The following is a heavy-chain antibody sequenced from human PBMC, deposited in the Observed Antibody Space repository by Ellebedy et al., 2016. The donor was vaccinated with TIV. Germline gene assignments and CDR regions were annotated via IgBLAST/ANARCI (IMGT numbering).Heavy chain of an antibody. D-gene: IGHD6-13*01. J-gene: IGHJ6*02. Sequence: ASVKVSCKASEYSFTAQYIQWVRQAPGQGLEWMGWINPDSGDTYFAQKFQGRVTMTRDTSVNSAYMELSRLESGDTAVYYCARVRRGSSGMDVWGQGTTVTVS. CDR3: ARVRRGSSGMDV. V-gene: IGHV1-2*02. CDR2: INPDSGDT. CDR1: EYSFTAQY.